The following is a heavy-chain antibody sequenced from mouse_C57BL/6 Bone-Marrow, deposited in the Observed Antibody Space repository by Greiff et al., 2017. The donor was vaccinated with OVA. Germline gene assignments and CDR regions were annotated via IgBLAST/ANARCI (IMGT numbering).Heavy chain of an antibody. CDR3: ARGANWDLDY. CDR1: GYSITSGYY. CDR2: ISYDGSN. D-gene: IGHD4-1*01. Sequence: EVQLQQSGPGLVKPSQSLSLTCSVTGYSITSGYYWNWIRQFPGNKLEWMGYISYDGSNNYNPSLKNRISITRDTSKNQFFLKLNSVTTEDTATYYCARGANWDLDYWGQGTTLTVSS. J-gene: IGHJ2*01. V-gene: IGHV3-6*01.